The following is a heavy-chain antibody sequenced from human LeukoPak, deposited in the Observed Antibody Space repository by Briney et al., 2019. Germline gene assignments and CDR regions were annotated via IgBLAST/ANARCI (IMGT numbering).Heavy chain of an antibody. J-gene: IGHJ5*02. CDR3: AKDADNYDGSGTYYAS. D-gene: IGHD3-10*01. CDR2: ISWDGGTK. V-gene: IGHV3-43*01. Sequence: GGSLRLACAASGFTFDDYTMHWVRQAPGKGLEWVSLISWDGGTKYYADSVKGRFTISRDNIKNSLFLQMTSLRPGDTAVYYCAKDADNYDGSGTYYASWGQGTLVTVSS. CDR1: GFTFDDYT.